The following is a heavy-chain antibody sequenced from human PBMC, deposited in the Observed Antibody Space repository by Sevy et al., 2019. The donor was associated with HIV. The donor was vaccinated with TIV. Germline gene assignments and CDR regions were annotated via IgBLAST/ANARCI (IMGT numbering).Heavy chain of an antibody. V-gene: IGHV3-21*01. J-gene: IGHJ6*02. CDR1: GFTFSTYS. CDR2: ISSSSNYI. Sequence: GGSLRLSCAVSGFTFSTYSMTWVRQAPRKGLEWVSSISSSSNYIYYPDSVKGRFTISRDNAKNSLYLQMNSLRAEDTAVYYCARVKAYCSGGSCYSTMGADVWGQGTTVTVSS. CDR3: ARVKAYCSGGSCYSTMGADV. D-gene: IGHD2-15*01.